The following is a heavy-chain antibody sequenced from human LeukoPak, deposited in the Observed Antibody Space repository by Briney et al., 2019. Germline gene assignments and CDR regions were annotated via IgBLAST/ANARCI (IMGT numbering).Heavy chain of an antibody. J-gene: IGHJ4*02. CDR2: INWNGGST. CDR3: ARDRVEMATIYDY. CDR1: GFTFSSYA. D-gene: IGHD5-24*01. Sequence: GGSLRLSCAASGFTFSSYAMSWVRQAPAKGLEWVSGINWNGGSTGYADSVKGRLTISRDNAKNSLYLQMNSLRAEDTALYYCARDRVEMATIYDYWGQGTLVTVSS. V-gene: IGHV3-20*04.